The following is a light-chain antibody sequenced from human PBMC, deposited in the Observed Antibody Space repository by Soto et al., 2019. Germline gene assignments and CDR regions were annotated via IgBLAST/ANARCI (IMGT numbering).Light chain of an antibody. J-gene: IGLJ3*02. CDR2: KVN. CDR3: MSFVESTSTHWV. V-gene: IGLV2-14*01. CDR1: SSDVGGYNY. Sequence: QSALTQPASVSGSPGQSITISCTGTSSDVGGYNYVSWYQQYPGKAPKLLIFKVNNRPSGISGRFSGSKSGNTASLTISGLQAEDEGDYYCMSFVESTSTHWVLGGGTKLTVL.